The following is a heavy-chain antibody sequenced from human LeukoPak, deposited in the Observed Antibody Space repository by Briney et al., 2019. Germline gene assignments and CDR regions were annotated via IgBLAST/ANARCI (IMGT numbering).Heavy chain of an antibody. CDR2: IWYDGRNK. D-gene: IGHD6-6*01. Sequence: GWSLRLSCAASGFTFSSYGMHWVRQAPGKGLEWVAVIWYDGRNKYYADSVKGRFTISRDNPKNTMYLQMNSLRAEDTAVYYCARMYSTSTNWFDPWGQGTLVTVSS. CDR1: GFTFSSYG. J-gene: IGHJ5*02. CDR3: ARMYSTSTNWFDP. V-gene: IGHV3-33*01.